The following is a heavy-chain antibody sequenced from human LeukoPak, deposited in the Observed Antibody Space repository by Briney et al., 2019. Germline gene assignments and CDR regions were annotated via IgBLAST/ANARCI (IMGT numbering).Heavy chain of an antibody. CDR3: AIRSFYGSGSYYYPLNY. Sequence: GASVKVSCKASGYTFTDYYMHWVRQAPGQGLEWMEWINPNSGGTKYAQKVQDRVTMTRDTSISTAYMELSSLTSDDTAVYYCAIRSFYGSGSYYYPLNYWGQGTLVTVSS. D-gene: IGHD3-10*01. J-gene: IGHJ4*02. CDR2: INPNSGGT. V-gene: IGHV1-2*02. CDR1: GYTFTDYY.